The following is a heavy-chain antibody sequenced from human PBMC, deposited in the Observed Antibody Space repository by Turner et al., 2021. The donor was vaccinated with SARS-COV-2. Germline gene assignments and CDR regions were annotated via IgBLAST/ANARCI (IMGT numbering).Heavy chain of an antibody. D-gene: IGHD6-6*01. V-gene: IGHV4-4*07. CDR3: ARERVQLGPVGMDV. Sequence: QVPLPESGPGLVKPSATLSLTCPVSGGSISRYFWNWIRPPAGKGLEWIGRIYTSGTSNNNPSIKSRVTMSVDTAKSQFSLGLSSVTAADTAVYYCARERVQLGPVGMDVWGQGTTVTVSS. CDR1: GGSISRYF. CDR2: IYTSGTS. J-gene: IGHJ6*02.